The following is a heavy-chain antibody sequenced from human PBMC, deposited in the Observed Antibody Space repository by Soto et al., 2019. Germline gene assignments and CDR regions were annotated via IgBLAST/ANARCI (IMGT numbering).Heavy chain of an antibody. CDR2: IYYSGST. Sequence: SETLSLTCTVSGGSISSYYWSWIRQPPGKGLEWIGYIYYSGSTNYNPSLKSRVTISVDTSKNQFSLKLSSVTAADTAVYYCARGRRAPTAMIDYWGQGTLVTVSS. CDR3: ARGRRAPTAMIDY. CDR1: GGSISSYY. V-gene: IGHV4-59*01. D-gene: IGHD5-18*01. J-gene: IGHJ4*02.